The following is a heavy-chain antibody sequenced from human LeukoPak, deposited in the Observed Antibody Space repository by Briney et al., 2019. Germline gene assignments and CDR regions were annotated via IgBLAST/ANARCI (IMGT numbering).Heavy chain of an antibody. J-gene: IGHJ4*02. Sequence: ASVKVSCKASGNTFTRYHMHWVRQAPGQGLEWMGIINPSGVSTIYAQNFQGRVTMTRDTSTSTVYMELSSLRSEDTAVYYCARDQDDYGLFDYWGQGTLVTVSS. D-gene: IGHD4-17*01. V-gene: IGHV1-46*01. CDR2: INPSGVST. CDR1: GNTFTRYH. CDR3: ARDQDDYGLFDY.